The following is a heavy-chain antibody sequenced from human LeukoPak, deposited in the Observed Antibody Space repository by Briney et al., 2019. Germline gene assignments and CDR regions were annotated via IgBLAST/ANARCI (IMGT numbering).Heavy chain of an antibody. Sequence: ASVKVSCKASGGTFSSYAISWVRQAPGQGLEWMGIINPSGGSTSYAQKFQGRVTMTRDTSTSTVYMELSSLRSEDTAVYYCAKIVGASNGYFDYWGQGTLVTVSS. J-gene: IGHJ4*02. CDR1: GGTFSSYA. V-gene: IGHV1-46*01. D-gene: IGHD1-26*01. CDR3: AKIVGASNGYFDY. CDR2: INPSGGST.